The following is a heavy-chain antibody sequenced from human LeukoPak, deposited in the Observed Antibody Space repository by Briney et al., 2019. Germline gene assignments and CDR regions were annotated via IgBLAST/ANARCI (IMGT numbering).Heavy chain of an antibody. CDR3: AKAYSGSGSYYVEYFQH. D-gene: IGHD3-10*01. J-gene: IGHJ1*01. Sequence: GGSLRLSCAASGFTFSSYGMRWVRQAPGKGLEWVSGISGSGDRTYCADSVKGRFTISRDNSKNTLYLQMNGLRAEDTAVYYCAKAYSGSGSYYVEYFQHWGQGTLVTVSS. CDR1: GFTFSSYG. V-gene: IGHV3-23*01. CDR2: ISGSGDRT.